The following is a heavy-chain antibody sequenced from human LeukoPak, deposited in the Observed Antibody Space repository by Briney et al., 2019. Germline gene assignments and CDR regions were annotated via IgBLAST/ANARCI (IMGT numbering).Heavy chain of an antibody. J-gene: IGHJ4*02. CDR3: ASALAVASTTYYFDY. CDR1: GGSISSSSYY. V-gene: IGHV4-39*01. CDR2: IYYSGST. Sequence: SETLSLTCTVSGGSISSSSYYWGWIRQPPGKGLEWIGSIYYSGSTYYNPSLKSRVTISVDTSKNQFSLKLSSVTAADTAVYYCASALAVASTTYYFDYWGQGTLVTVSS. D-gene: IGHD6-19*01.